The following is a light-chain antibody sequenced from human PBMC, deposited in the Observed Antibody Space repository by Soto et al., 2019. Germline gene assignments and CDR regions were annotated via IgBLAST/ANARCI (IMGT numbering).Light chain of an antibody. J-gene: IGLJ1*01. V-gene: IGLV1-47*02. CDR2: YNS. CDR1: SSNIGSNN. CDR3: AAWDDGLLGQV. Sequence: QAVVTQPPSVSGTPGQRVTVSCSGTSSNIGSNNVYWYQQVPGTAPKLLIFYNSQRPSGVPDRFSGSKSGTSASLAISGLRSEDEADYYCAAWDDGLLGQVFGTGTKVTVL.